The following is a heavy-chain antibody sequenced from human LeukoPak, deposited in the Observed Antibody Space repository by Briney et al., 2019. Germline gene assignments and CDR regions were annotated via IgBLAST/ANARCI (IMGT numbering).Heavy chain of an antibody. V-gene: IGHV4-34*01. CDR2: INHSGST. J-gene: IGHJ6*04. D-gene: IGHD3-9*01. CDR3: ARAARRILTGYYSDYYYYGMDV. Sequence: PSETLSLTCAVYGGSFSGYYWSWIRQPPGKGLEWIGEINHSGSTNYNPSLKSRVTISVDTSKNQFSLKLSSVTAADTAVYHCARAARRILTGYYSDYYYYGMDVWGKGTTVTVSS. CDR1: GGSFSGYY.